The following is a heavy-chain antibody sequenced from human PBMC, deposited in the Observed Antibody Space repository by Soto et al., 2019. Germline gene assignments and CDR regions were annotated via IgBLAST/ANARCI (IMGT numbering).Heavy chain of an antibody. J-gene: IGHJ4*02. D-gene: IGHD3-22*01. CDR1: GFTFSSYA. Sequence: EVQLLESGGGLVQPGGSLRLSCAASGFTFSSYAMSRVRQAHGKGLEWVSAISGSGGSTYYADSVKGRFTISRDNSKNTLYLQMNSLRAEDTAVYYCAKDPRGITMIVVGILDFDYWGQGTLVTVSS. CDR2: ISGSGGST. CDR3: AKDPRGITMIVVGILDFDY. V-gene: IGHV3-23*01.